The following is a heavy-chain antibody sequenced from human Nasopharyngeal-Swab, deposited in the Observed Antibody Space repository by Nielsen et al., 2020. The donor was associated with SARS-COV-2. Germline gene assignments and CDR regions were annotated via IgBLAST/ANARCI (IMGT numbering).Heavy chain of an antibody. J-gene: IGHJ4*02. CDR2: ISGSGGST. Sequence: WIRQPPGKGLEWVSAISGSGGSTYYADSVKGRFTISRGNSKNTLYLQMNSLRAEDTAVYYCAKDITAAGTRFFDYWGQGTLVTVSS. CDR3: AKDITAAGTRFFDY. V-gene: IGHV3-23*01. D-gene: IGHD6-13*01.